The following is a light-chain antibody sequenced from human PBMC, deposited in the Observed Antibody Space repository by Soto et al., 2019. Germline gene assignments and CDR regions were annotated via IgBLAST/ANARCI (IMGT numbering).Light chain of an antibody. CDR3: QQSYSIPPT. J-gene: IGKJ1*01. Sequence: DIQMTQSPSSLSASVGDRFTMAFRASQTIINYLNWYQHKPGTAPKLLIYAASSLQSGVPSRFSGSGSGTDFTLTIGSLQPEDFATYYCQQSYSIPPTFGQGTKVDIK. CDR2: AAS. CDR1: QTIINY. V-gene: IGKV1-39*01.